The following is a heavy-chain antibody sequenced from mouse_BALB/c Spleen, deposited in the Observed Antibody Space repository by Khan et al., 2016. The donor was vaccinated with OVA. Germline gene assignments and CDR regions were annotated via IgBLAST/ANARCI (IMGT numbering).Heavy chain of an antibody. CDR1: GYTFTDYY. CDR3: ARGGYYGNSLFDY. CDR2: IYPGSGNT. J-gene: IGHJ2*01. D-gene: IGHD1-1*01. Sequence: QVQLKQSGPELVKPGASVKISCKAAGYTFTDYYINWVKQKPGQGLEWIGWIYPGSGNTKYNEKFKGMATLTVDTSSSTADMQLSSLTSEDTAVYFSARGGYYGNSLFDYWGQGTTLTVSS. V-gene: IGHV1-84*02.